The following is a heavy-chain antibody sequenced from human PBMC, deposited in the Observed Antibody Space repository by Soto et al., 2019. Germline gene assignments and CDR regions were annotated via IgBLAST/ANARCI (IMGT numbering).Heavy chain of an antibody. CDR1: GGSISSNIYY. V-gene: IGHV4-61*05. D-gene: IGHD1-1*01. CDR3: ARTLPNRQLFDS. CDR2: IYNSGRY. J-gene: IGHJ4*02. Sequence: PSETLSLTCTVSGGSISSNIYYWGWIRQPPGKGLEWIGNIYNSGRYNYNPSLESRLTISIDTSKNQFSLRLASVTAADTAVYYCARTLPNRQLFDSWSQGTLVTVSS.